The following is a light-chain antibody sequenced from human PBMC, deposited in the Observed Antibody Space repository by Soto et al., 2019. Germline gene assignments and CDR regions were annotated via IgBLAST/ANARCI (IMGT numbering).Light chain of an antibody. Sequence: EILLTQSPGTLSLSPGERVTLSCRASQSVSSSYLAWYQQKPGQAPRLLIYGAASRAAGIPDRFRGSGSGTDFTLTISRLEPEDFAVYYCQQYGSSPFTFGPGTKVEIK. CDR2: GAA. CDR1: QSVSSSY. V-gene: IGKV3-20*01. J-gene: IGKJ3*01. CDR3: QQYGSSPFT.